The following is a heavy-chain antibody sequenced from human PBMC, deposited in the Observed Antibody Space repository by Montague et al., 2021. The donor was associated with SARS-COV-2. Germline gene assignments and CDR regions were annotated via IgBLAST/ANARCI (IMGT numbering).Heavy chain of an antibody. CDR3: ARARTRITMIVVVIDAFDI. V-gene: IGHV4-31*03. CDR2: IYYSGXT. CDR1: GGSISSGGYY. D-gene: IGHD3-22*01. Sequence: TLSLTCTVSGGSISSGGYYWSWIRQHAGKGLEWIGYIYYSGXTXYTXXXKXRVTISVDTSKNQFSLKLSSVTAADTAVYYCARARTRITMIVVVIDAFDIWGQGTMVTVSS. J-gene: IGHJ3*02.